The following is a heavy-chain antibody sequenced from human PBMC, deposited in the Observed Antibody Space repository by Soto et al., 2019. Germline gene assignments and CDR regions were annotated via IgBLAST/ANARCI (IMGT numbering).Heavy chain of an antibody. CDR2: IFPSGAT. D-gene: IGHD5-18*01. J-gene: IGHJ2*01. CDR1: GVPISGSDYH. Sequence: QVQLEESGPGLVKPSQTLSLMCTVSGVPISGSDYHWSWIRQSPGKGLEWIGYIFPSGATHYNSSVGSRMTMSVETSKSQFTLRLTAVTAADTGVYFCARGSAAKRDFDLWGRGTLVTVSS. V-gene: IGHV4-30-4*01. CDR3: ARGSAAKRDFDL.